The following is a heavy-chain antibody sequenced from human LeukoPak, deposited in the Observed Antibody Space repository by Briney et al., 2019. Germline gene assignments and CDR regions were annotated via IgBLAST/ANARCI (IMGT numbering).Heavy chain of an antibody. CDR2: ISGSGGST. D-gene: IGHD1-26*01. CDR3: AKDLQWGDYYYGMDV. J-gene: IGHJ6*02. Sequence: QPGGSLRLSCAASRFTFSTYAMSCAPHAPGKGLEWVSAISGSGGSTYHADSVKGRFTISRDNSKNTLYLQMNSLRAEDTAVYYCAKDLQWGDYYYGMDVWGQGTTVTVSS. CDR1: RFTFSTYA. V-gene: IGHV3-23*01.